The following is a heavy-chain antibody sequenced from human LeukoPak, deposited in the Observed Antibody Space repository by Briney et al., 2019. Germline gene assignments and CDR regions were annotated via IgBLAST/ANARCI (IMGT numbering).Heavy chain of an antibody. D-gene: IGHD1/OR15-1a*01. V-gene: IGHV3-23*01. CDR3: AKNWEHQKDWFDP. Sequence: GGSLRLSCVASGFTFSSYAMNWVRQAPGKGLEWVSAISFTGSNSYYSDSVKGRFTISRDNSKNTLYLQMDGLRAEDTATYYCAKNWEHQKDWFDPWGQGTLVTVSS. CDR1: GFTFSSYA. CDR2: ISFTGSNS. J-gene: IGHJ5*02.